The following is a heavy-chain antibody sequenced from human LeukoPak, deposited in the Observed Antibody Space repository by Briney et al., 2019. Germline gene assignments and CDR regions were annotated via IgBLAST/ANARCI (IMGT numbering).Heavy chain of an antibody. CDR2: IYYSGST. CDR1: GGSISSGDYY. D-gene: IGHD2-15*01. Sequence: SETLSLTCTVSGGSISSGDYYWSWIRQPPGKGLEWIGYIYYSGSTYYNPSLKSRVTISVDTSKNQFSLKLSSVTAADTAVYYCARELIVVVVAATHNWFDPWGQGTLVTVSS. V-gene: IGHV4-30-4*01. J-gene: IGHJ5*02. CDR3: ARELIVVVVAATHNWFDP.